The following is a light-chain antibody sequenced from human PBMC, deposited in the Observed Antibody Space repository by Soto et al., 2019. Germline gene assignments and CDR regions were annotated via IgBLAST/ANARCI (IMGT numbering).Light chain of an antibody. CDR3: LQDYNYPWT. Sequence: IQMTQSPSSLSGSVGDRFTITCRASRYIRTALSWYQHRPGQAPKVLICVASSLQSGVPSRFSGSGYGTDFTLTISSLQPEDFATYYCLQDYNYPWTFGQGTKVDIK. J-gene: IGKJ1*01. CDR2: VAS. CDR1: RYIRTA. V-gene: IGKV1-6*01.